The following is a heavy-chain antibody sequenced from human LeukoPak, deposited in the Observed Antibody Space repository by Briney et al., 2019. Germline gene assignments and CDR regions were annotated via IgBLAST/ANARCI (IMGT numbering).Heavy chain of an antibody. CDR2: IIPILGIA. CDR3: ARGVAAAGTPY. D-gene: IGHD6-13*01. V-gene: IGHV1-69*04. J-gene: IGHJ4*02. Sequence: ASVKVSCKASGYTFTNYDINWVRQAPGQGLEWMGRIIPILGIANYAQKFQGRVTITADKSTSTAYMELSSLRSEDTAVYYCARGVAAAGTPYWGQGTLVTVSS. CDR1: GYTFTNYD.